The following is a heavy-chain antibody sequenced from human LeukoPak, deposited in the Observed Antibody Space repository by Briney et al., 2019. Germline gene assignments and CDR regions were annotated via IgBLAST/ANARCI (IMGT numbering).Heavy chain of an antibody. J-gene: IGHJ4*02. CDR2: IYYSGST. V-gene: IGHV4-59*01. D-gene: IGHD5-18*01. Sequence: PSETLSLTCTVSGGSISSYYWSWIRQPPGKGLEWIGYIYYSGSTNYNPSLKSRVTISVDTSKNQFSLKLSSVTAADTAVYYCARGRALIQLWFDYWGQGTLVTVSS. CDR3: ARGRALIQLWFDY. CDR1: GGSISSYY.